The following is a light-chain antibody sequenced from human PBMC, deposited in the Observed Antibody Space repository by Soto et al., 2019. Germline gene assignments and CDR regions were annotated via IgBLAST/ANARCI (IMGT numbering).Light chain of an antibody. CDR2: EVS. J-gene: IGLJ1*01. CDR1: SSDFGSYNL. V-gene: IGLV2-23*02. CDR3: CSYAGSSTFYV. Sequence: QSVLTQPASVSGSPLESITISCTGTSSDFGSYNLISWYQQYPDKAPKLMIYEVSKRPSGVSNRFSGSKSGNTASLTISGLQAEDEADYYCCSYAGSSTFYVFGSGTKVTVL.